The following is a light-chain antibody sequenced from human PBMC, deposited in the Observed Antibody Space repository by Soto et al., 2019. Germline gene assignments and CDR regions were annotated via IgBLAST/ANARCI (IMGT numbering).Light chain of an antibody. V-gene: IGKV1-5*03. CDR1: QSISSW. Sequence: DIQMTQSPSIVSASVGDRVTITCRASQSISSWLAWYQQKPGKAPNLLIHKASHLESGVPSRFSGSGSGTEFTLTISSLQPGDFATYYCQHYNSYSEAFGQGTKVDI. J-gene: IGKJ1*01. CDR3: QHYNSYSEA. CDR2: KAS.